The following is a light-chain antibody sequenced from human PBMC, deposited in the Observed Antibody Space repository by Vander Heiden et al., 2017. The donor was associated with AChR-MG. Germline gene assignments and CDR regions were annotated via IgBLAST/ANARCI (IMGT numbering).Light chain of an antibody. J-gene: IGKJ2*01. CDR1: QSVASTY. CDR3: QHYSSSPPGYT. V-gene: IGKV3-20*01. Sequence: IVLTQSPSPLSLSPGERATLSCRASQSVASTYLAWYQQKPRQAPRLLIYGASSRATGIPDRFSVSGSGTDFTLTISRLEPEDFAVYYCQHYSSSPPGYTFGQGTKLEIK. CDR2: GAS.